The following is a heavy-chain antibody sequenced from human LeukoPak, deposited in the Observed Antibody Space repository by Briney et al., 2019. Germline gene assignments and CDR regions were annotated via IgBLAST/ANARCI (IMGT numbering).Heavy chain of an antibody. D-gene: IGHD3-22*01. CDR2: IYYSGST. V-gene: IGHV4-59*01. J-gene: IGHJ4*02. CDR3: ARESYDKLDY. Sequence: SETLSLTCTVSGGSISSYYWSWIRQPPAKGLEWIGYIYYSGSTNYNPSLKSRVTISVDTSKNQFSLKLSSVTAAAAAVYYGARESYDKLDYWGQGTLVTVSS. CDR1: GGSISSYY.